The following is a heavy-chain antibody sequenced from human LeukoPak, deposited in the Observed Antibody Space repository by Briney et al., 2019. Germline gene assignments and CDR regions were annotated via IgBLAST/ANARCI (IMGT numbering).Heavy chain of an antibody. J-gene: IGHJ4*02. V-gene: IGHV4-39*01. CDR1: GGSITTTDFD. D-gene: IGHD1-26*01. CDR2: ISSSGKA. CDR3: ARFKGGTGFDY. Sequence: SETPSLTCAVSGGSITTTDFDWAWIRQPPGQGFEWIATISSSGKAYYYPSLMSRVTISVDTSKNQFSLDVTSVTAADTGLFYCARFKGGTGFDYWGRGILVIVS.